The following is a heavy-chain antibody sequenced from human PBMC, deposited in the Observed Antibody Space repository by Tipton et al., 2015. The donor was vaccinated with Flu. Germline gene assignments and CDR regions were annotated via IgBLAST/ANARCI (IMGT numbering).Heavy chain of an antibody. CDR3: ARGKNVWGSYRSNYRHYYGMDV. V-gene: IGHV4-34*01. CDR2: INHSGST. CDR1: GGSFSGYY. J-gene: IGHJ6*02. Sequence: LRLSCAVYGGSFSGYYWSWIRQPPGKGLEWIGEINHSGSTNYNPSLKSRVTISVDTSKNQFSLKLSSVTAADTAVYYCARGKNVWGSYRSNYRHYYGMDVWGQGTTVTVSS. D-gene: IGHD3-16*02.